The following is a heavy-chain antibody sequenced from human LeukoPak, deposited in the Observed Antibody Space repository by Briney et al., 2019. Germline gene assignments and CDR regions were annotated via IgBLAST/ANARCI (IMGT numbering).Heavy chain of an antibody. Sequence: GGSLRLSCAASGFTFDDYAMHWVRQAPGKGLEWVSGISWNSGSIGYADSVKGRFTISRDNAKNSLYLQMNSLRAEDTAVYYCARTFDYWGQGTLVTVSS. V-gene: IGHV3-9*01. J-gene: IGHJ4*02. CDR1: GFTFDDYA. CDR2: ISWNSGSI. CDR3: ARTFDY.